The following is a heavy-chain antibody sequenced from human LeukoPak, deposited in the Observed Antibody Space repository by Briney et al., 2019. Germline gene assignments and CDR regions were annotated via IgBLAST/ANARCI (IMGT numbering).Heavy chain of an antibody. CDR2: INPNSGGT. V-gene: IGHV1-2*02. CDR1: GYTFTDYY. Sequence: GASVKVSCKASGYTFTDYYVHWVRQAPGQGLEWMGWINPNSGGTNYAQKFQGRVTMTRDTSISTAYMELSRLRSDDTAVYYCARGVGNYDSSGVDYWGQGTLVTVSS. CDR3: ARGVGNYDSSGVDY. D-gene: IGHD3-22*01. J-gene: IGHJ4*02.